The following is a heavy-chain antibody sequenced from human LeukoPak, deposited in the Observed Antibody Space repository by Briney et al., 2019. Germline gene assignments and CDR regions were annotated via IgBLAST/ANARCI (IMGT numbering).Heavy chain of an antibody. CDR3: ARDPDSSGTDAYDI. Sequence: GGSLRLSCAASGFTFSSYYMSWVRQAPGKGLEWVANIKEDGSEKYYVDSVKGRFTISRDNAENSLYLQMNSLRAEDTAVYYCARDPDSSGTDAYDIWAKGQWSPSLQ. J-gene: IGHJ3*02. CDR1: GFTFSSYY. D-gene: IGHD3-22*01. CDR2: IKEDGSEK. V-gene: IGHV3-7*01.